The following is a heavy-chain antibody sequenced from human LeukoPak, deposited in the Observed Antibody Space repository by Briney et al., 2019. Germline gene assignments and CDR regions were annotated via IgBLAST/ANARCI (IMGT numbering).Heavy chain of an antibody. CDR1: GGSFSGYY. Sequence: SETLSLTCAVYGGSFSGYYWSWIRQPPGKGLEWTGEINHSGSTKYNPSLKSRVTISVDTSKNQFSLKLSSVTAADMAVYYCARGLKTGRYYYYGMDVWGQGTTVTVSS. V-gene: IGHV4-34*01. J-gene: IGHJ6*02. CDR2: INHSGST. CDR3: ARGLKTGRYYYYGMDV.